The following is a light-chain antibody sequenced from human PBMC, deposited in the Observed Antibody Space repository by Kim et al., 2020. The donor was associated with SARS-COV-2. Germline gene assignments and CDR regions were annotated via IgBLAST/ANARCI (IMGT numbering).Light chain of an antibody. J-gene: IGLJ2*01. CDR3: CSYAGRYNVP. CDR1: NSDIGSFNS. CDR2: HIN. Sequence: QSALTQPRSVSASPGQSVTMSCNGTNSDIGSFNSVSWYQHHPGTAPKLIIYHINERPSGVPDRFSGSKSGNTASLTISGLQAEDESDYYCCSYAGRYNVPFGGGTQLTVL. V-gene: IGLV2-11*01.